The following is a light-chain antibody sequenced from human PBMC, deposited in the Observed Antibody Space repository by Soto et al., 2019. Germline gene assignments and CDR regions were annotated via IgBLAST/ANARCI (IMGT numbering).Light chain of an antibody. Sequence: QSALTQPRSVSGSPGQSVTISCTGTSSDVGGYNYVSWYQQHPGKAPKLMIYDVSKRPSGVPDHFSGSKSGNTASLTISGLQAEDEADYYCCSYAGSYTSYVFGTGTKLTDL. V-gene: IGLV2-11*01. CDR2: DVS. CDR1: SSDVGGYNY. J-gene: IGLJ1*01. CDR3: CSYAGSYTSYV.